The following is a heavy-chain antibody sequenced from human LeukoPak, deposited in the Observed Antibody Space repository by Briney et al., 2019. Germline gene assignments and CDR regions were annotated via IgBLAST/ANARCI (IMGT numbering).Heavy chain of an antibody. J-gene: IGHJ6*02. CDR2: ISGSGGST. CDR3: AREGIAAAGTAGVYYYGMDV. D-gene: IGHD6-13*01. CDR1: GFTFSSYA. V-gene: IGHV3-23*01. Sequence: GGSLRLSCAASGFTFSSYAMSWVRQAPGKGLEWVSAISGSGGSTYYADSVKGRFTISRDNAKNSLYLQMNSLRAEDTAVYYCAREGIAAAGTAGVYYYGMDVWGQGTTVTVSS.